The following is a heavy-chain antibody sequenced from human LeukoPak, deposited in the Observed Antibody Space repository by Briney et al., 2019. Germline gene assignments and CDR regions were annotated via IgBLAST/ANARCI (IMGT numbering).Heavy chain of an antibody. V-gene: IGHV4-59*01. J-gene: IGHJ5*02. CDR2: LYYSGST. D-gene: IGHD3-10*01. Sequence: PSETLSLTCTVSGGSIRGYYWSWIWQPPGKGLEWIGYLYYSGSTNYNPSLKSRVTISGDTSKNQFSLKLSSVTAADTAVYYCARDEDSAYGSGSYLSWAQGTVVTGSS. CDR1: GGSIRGYY. CDR3: ARDEDSAYGSGSYLS.